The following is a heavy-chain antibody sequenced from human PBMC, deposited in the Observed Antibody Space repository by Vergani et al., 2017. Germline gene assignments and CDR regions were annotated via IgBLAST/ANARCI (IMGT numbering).Heavy chain of an antibody. CDR3: ASYDSSGPGFDY. J-gene: IGHJ4*02. CDR1: GGSFSGYY. V-gene: IGHV4-34*01. CDR2: INHSGST. Sequence: QVQLQQWGAGLLKPSETLSLSCAVYGGSFSGYYWSWIRQPPGKGLEWIGEINHSGSTNYNQSLKSRVTISVDTSKNQFSLKLSSVTAADTAVYYCASYDSSGPGFDYWGQGTLVTVSS. D-gene: IGHD3-22*01.